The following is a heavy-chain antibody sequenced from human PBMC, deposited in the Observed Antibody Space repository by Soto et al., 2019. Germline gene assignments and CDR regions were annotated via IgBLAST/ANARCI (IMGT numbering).Heavy chain of an antibody. J-gene: IGHJ4*02. V-gene: IGHV4-59*01. Sequence: QVQLQESGPGLVKPSETLSLTCTVSGGSISNYYCSWIRQPPGKGLEWIGYIYYSGSTNYNPSLNSRVTISVDTSKNQFSLKLSSVTAADMAVYYCARAGAATLSDYWGQGTLVTVSS. CDR1: GGSISNYY. D-gene: IGHD2-15*01. CDR2: IYYSGST. CDR3: ARAGAATLSDY.